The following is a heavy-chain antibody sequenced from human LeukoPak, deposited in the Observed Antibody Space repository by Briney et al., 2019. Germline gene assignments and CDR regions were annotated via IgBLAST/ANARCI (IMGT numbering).Heavy chain of an antibody. CDR2: ISYDGSNK. V-gene: IGHV3-30*04. D-gene: IGHD3-10*01. Sequence: GGSLRLSCAASGFTFSSYAMHWVRQAPGKGLEWVAVISYDGSNKYYADSVKGRFTISGDNSKNTLYLQMNSLRAEDTAVYYCARDIIYYGSGSYMDVWGKGTTVTVSS. J-gene: IGHJ6*04. CDR1: GFTFSSYA. CDR3: ARDIIYYGSGSYMDV.